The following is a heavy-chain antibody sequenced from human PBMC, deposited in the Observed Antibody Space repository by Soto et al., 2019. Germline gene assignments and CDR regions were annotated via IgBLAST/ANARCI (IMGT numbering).Heavy chain of an antibody. D-gene: IGHD3-22*01. V-gene: IGHV4-30-4*01. CDR1: GGSISSGDYY. CDR2: IYYSGST. J-gene: IGHJ1*01. Sequence: SETLSLTCTVSGGSISSGDYYWSWIRQPPGKGLEWIGYIYYSGSTYYNPSLKSRVTISVDTSKNQFSLKLSSVTAADTAVYYCARDYYDSSGYQYFQHWGQGTLVTVSS. CDR3: ARDYYDSSGYQYFQH.